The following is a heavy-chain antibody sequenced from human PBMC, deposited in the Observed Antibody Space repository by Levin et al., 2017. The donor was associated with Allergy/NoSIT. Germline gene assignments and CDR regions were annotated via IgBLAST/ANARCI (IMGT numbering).Heavy chain of an antibody. CDR3: ARGTFFDFWGGYQASLTGDAFDI. CDR1: GGSINSGGYS. V-gene: IGHV4-30-2*06. J-gene: IGHJ3*02. CDR2: IYHSGST. Sequence: TSETLSLTCTVSGGSINSGGYSWTWIRQSPGKGLEWIGYIYHSGSTYYNPSLKSRVTFSLDRSKNQFSLKLNSVTAADSAVYYCARGTFFDFWGGYQASLTGDAFDIWGPGAMVTVSS. D-gene: IGHD3-3*01.